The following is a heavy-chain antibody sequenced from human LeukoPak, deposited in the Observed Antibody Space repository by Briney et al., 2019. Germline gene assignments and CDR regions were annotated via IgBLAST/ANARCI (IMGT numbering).Heavy chain of an antibody. D-gene: IGHD2-15*01. CDR2: ISGSGTYT. CDR1: GFTFSSYA. CDR3: AKTPGDYYYYMDV. V-gene: IGHV3-23*01. Sequence: QPGGSLRLSCAASGFTFSSYAMTWVRQTPGKGLEWVSSISGSGTYTYYADSVKGRFTISRDNSKNTLFLQMNSLRAEDTAVYYCAKTPGDYYYYMDVWGKGTTVTVSS. J-gene: IGHJ6*03.